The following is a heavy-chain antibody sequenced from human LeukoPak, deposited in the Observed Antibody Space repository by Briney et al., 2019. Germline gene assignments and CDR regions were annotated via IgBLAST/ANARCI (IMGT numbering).Heavy chain of an antibody. D-gene: IGHD6-13*01. Sequence: GGSLRLSCAASGFTFSWNGMHWVRQAPGKGLEWVSSISSSSSYIYYADSVKGRFTISRDNAKNSLYLQMNSLRAEDTAVYYCARDQGQYSSSWYGFDYWGQGTLVTVSS. J-gene: IGHJ4*02. V-gene: IGHV3-21*01. CDR3: ARDQGQYSSSWYGFDY. CDR1: GFTFSWNG. CDR2: ISSSSSYI.